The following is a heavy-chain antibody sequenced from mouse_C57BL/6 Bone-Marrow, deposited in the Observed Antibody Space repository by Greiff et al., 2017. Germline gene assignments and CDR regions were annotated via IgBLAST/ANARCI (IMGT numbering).Heavy chain of an antibody. CDR1: GFTFSDYG. J-gene: IGHJ1*03. V-gene: IGHV5-17*01. CDR3: ASYYDGSRRYCYV. D-gene: IGHD1-1*01. CDR2: ISRGSGTI. Sequence: EVKLMESGGGLVKPGGSLKLSCAASGFTFSDYGMHWVRQTPEKGLEWVAYISRGSGTIYYADKVKGRFTISKDNAKNTLFLQLTSLRSEDTAMYYCASYYDGSRRYCYVWGRGTTATVTS.